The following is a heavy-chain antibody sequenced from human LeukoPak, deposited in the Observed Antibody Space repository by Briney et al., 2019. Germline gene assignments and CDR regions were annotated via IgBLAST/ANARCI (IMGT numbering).Heavy chain of an antibody. J-gene: IGHJ4*02. CDR3: ARESVAKTNFDY. D-gene: IGHD5-12*01. Sequence: SETLSLTCTVSGGSISSYYWSWIRQPPGKGLEWIGYIYYSGSTNYNPSLKSRVTISVDTSKNQFSLKLSSVTAAGTAVYYCARESVAKTNFDYWGQGTLVTVSS. V-gene: IGHV4-59*01. CDR2: IYYSGST. CDR1: GGSISSYY.